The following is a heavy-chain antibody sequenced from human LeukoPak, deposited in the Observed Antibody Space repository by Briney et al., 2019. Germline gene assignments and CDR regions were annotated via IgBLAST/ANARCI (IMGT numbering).Heavy chain of an antibody. J-gene: IGHJ4*02. CDR1: GYTFTNFA. CDR3: GRATLRDYDPIEY. D-gene: IGHD3-16*01. Sequence: ASVRVSCKPSGYTFTNFAVSWVRQAPGQGLEWMGWISGYNGDTNYAQNLQDRVTMTTDTSTNTADMELRSLRYDDTATYYCGRATLRDYDPIEYWGQGTLVTVSS. V-gene: IGHV1-18*01. CDR2: ISGYNGDT.